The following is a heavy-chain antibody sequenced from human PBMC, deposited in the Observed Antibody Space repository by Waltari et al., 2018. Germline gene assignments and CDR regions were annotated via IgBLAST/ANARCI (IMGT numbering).Heavy chain of an antibody. CDR3: ARAHSNVLLWFGELLNPRYNWFDP. J-gene: IGHJ5*02. V-gene: IGHV4-34*01. D-gene: IGHD3-10*01. Sequence: NYNPSLKSRVTISVDTSKNQFSLKLSSVTAADTAVYYCARAHSNVLLWFGELLNPRYNWFDPWGQGTLVTVSS.